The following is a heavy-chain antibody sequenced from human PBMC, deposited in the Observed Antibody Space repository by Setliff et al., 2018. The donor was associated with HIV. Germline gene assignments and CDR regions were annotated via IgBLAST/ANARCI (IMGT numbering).Heavy chain of an antibody. CDR3: ARDYRTTDILSSGYMDG. CDR2: INPNIGST. J-gene: IGHJ6*03. D-gene: IGHD3-9*01. Sequence: ASVKVSCKASGYTFTGYYIHWVRQAPGQGLQWMGRINPNIGSTNYAQNFQGRATMTRDTSVNTAFMELSNLRSDDTAVYYCARDYRTTDILSSGYMDGWGKGTTVTVSS. CDR1: GYTFTGYY. V-gene: IGHV1-2*06.